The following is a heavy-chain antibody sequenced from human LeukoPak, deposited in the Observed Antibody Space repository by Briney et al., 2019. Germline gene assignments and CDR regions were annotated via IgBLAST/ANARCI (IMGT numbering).Heavy chain of an antibody. Sequence: SSVRVSCKASGATFSSYAISLVRQAPGQGLEWMGEIIPIFGTADYAQKLQGRVTITTDESTSTAYMELSSLRSEDTAVYYCARVTVPYYYGSSNYGRFDNSGQRTPVTVSS. CDR3: ARVTVPYYYGSSNYGRFDN. CDR2: IIPIFGTA. J-gene: IGHJ4*01. D-gene: IGHD3-22*01. V-gene: IGHV1-69*05. CDR1: GATFSSYA.